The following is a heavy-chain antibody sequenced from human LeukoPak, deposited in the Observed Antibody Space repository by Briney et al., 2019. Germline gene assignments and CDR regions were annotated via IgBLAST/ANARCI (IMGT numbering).Heavy chain of an antibody. V-gene: IGHV3-7*04. CDR1: GFSFSRDW. Sequence: GGSLRLSCAASGFSFSRDWMSWVRQPQGKGLEWVANIRDDGNEKYYADSVKGRFIISRDNARSSLHLRMSSLRVEDTAVYYCARDGPGYKDLDLWGQGTLVTASS. CDR2: IRDDGNEK. J-gene: IGHJ5*02. CDR3: ARDGPGYKDLDL. D-gene: IGHD2-15*01.